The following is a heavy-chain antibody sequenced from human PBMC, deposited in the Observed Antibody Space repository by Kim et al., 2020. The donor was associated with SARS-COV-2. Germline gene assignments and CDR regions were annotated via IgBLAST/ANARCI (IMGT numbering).Heavy chain of an antibody. CDR3: AKVELVTVPIDY. D-gene: IGHD3-9*01. Sequence: GGSLRLSCVASGFTFQYSAMTWVRQAPGKGLEWVSAISGNGGNTYYAVSVKGRFTISRDNSKDALFLQMNSLRAEDTAIYYCAKVELVTVPIDYSGQET. V-gene: IGHV3-23*01. CDR2: ISGNGGNT. CDR1: GFTFQYSA. J-gene: IGHJ4*02.